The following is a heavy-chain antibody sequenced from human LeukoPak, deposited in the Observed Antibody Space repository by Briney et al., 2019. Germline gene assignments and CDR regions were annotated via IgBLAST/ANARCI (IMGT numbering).Heavy chain of an antibody. Sequence: SETLSLTCTVSGGSISSYYWSWIRQPPGKGLEWIGYISYSGSTNHNPSLKSRVTISVDTSKNQFSLKLSSVTAADTAVYYCARRGTTVTDNWFDPWGQGTLVTVSS. J-gene: IGHJ5*02. D-gene: IGHD4-17*01. V-gene: IGHV4-59*08. CDR3: ARRGTTVTDNWFDP. CDR1: GGSISSYY. CDR2: ISYSGST.